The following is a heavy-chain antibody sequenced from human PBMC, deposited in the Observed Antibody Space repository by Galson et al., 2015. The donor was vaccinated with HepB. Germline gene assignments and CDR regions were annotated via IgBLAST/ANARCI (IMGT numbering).Heavy chain of an antibody. CDR1: GYSFTSYW. CDR2: IYPGDSDT. J-gene: IGHJ4*02. CDR3: ARHTGTTQLMTTVTLDY. D-gene: IGHD4-17*01. Sequence: QSGAEVKKPGESLKISCKGSGYSFTSYWIGWVRQMPGKGLEWMGIIYPGDSDTRYSPSFQGQVTISADKSISTAYLQWSSLKASDTAMYYCARHTGTTQLMTTVTLDYWGQGTLVTVSS. V-gene: IGHV5-51*01.